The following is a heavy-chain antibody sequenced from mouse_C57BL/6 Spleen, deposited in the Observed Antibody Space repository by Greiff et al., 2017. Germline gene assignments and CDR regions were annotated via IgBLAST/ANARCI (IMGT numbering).Heavy chain of an antibody. Sequence: QVHVKQPGAELVKPGASVKLSCKASGYTFTSYWMHWVKQRPGQGLEWIGMIHPNSGSTNYNEKFKSKATLTVDKSSSTAYMQLSSLTSEDSAVYYCAREETTIVTPWFAYWGQGTLVTVSA. CDR2: IHPNSGST. CDR1: GYTFTSYW. V-gene: IGHV1-64*01. J-gene: IGHJ3*01. D-gene: IGHD2-5*01. CDR3: AREETTIVTPWFAY.